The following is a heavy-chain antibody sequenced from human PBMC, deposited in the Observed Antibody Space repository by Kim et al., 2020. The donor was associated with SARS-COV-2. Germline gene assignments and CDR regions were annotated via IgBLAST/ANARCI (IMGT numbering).Heavy chain of an antibody. Sequence: NPARKSRVTISVDTSKNQFSLKLSSVTAAVTSVYYWARERVVGGYLFDYWGQGTLVTVSS. V-gene: IGHV4-30-2*05. J-gene: IGHJ4*02. CDR3: ARERVVGGYLFDY. D-gene: IGHD2-15*01.